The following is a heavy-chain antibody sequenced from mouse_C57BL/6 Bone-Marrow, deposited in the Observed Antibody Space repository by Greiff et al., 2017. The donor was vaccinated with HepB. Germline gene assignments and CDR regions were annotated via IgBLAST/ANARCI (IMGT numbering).Heavy chain of an antibody. V-gene: IGHV1-15*01. J-gene: IGHJ2*01. Sequence: QVQLQQSGAELVRPGASVTLSCKASGYTFTDYEMHWVKQTPVHGLEWIGAIDPETGGTAYNQKFKGKAILTADKSSSTAYMELRSLTSEDSAVYYCTRSVELLRGDYWGQGTTLTVSS. CDR3: TRSVELLRGDY. CDR1: GYTFTDYE. CDR2: IDPETGGT. D-gene: IGHD1-1*01.